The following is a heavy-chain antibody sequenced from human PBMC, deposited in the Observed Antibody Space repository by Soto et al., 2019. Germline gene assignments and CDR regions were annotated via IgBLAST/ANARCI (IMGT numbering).Heavy chain of an antibody. CDR3: ARDHFGGWRGRYFAL. Sequence: EVQLVESGGGLVQPGGSLRLSCAASGFTFSSYSMNWVRQAPGKGLEWVSYISSSSSTIYYADSVKGRFTISRDNAKNSLYLQMNSLRDEDTAVYYCARDHFGGWRGRYFALWGRGTLVTVSS. D-gene: IGHD2-21*01. J-gene: IGHJ2*01. CDR2: ISSSSSTI. CDR1: GFTFSSYS. V-gene: IGHV3-48*02.